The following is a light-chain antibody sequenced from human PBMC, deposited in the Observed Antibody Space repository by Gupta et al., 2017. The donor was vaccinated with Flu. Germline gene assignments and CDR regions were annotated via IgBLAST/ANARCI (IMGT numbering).Light chain of an antibody. CDR1: QSISSW. J-gene: IGKJ1*01. V-gene: IGKV1-5*03. Sequence: PSTLAASVGDRVTITCRASQSISSWLAWFLQKPGKATQPLIYKASNLEEGVPSRCSGRGSGTEFTLTISSLQHEDFATYYCQQYNRYSWTFGQGTKVEIK. CDR3: QQYNRYSWT. CDR2: KAS.